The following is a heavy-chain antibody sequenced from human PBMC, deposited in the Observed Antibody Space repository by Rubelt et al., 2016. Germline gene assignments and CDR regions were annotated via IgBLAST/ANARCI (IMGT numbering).Heavy chain of an antibody. D-gene: IGHD3-10*01. CDR2: IYPGDSDT. CDR3: ARYPGKGSYYPYYFDY. J-gene: IGHJ4*02. Sequence: EVQLVQSGAEVKKPGESLKISCKGSGYSFTSYWIGWVRQMPGKGLEWMGIIYPGDSDTRYSASFQGQVTISADKSISTAYLQWSSLKASDTAMYYCARYPGKGSYYPYYFDYWGQGTLVTVSS. V-gene: IGHV5-51*03. CDR1: GYSFTSYW.